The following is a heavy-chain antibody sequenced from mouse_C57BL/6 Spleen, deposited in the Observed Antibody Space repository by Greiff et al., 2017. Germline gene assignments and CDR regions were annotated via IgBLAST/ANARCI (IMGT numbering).Heavy chain of an antibody. CDR1: GYTFTSYW. D-gene: IGHD2-4*01. CDR3: ARKDGDYAGLAY. Sequence: QVQLLQPGPDLVKPGASVKLSCKASGYTFTSYWMHWVKQRPGQGLEWIGNISPGNGGTNYNEKFKSKATLPVDKSSSTAYMQLSSLTSEDSAVYYCARKDGDYAGLAYWGQGTPVTVSA. CDR2: ISPGNGGT. J-gene: IGHJ3*01. V-gene: IGHV1-53*01.